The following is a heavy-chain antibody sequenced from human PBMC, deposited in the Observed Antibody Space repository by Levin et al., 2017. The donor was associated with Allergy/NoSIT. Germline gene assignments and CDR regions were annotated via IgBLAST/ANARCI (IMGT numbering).Heavy chain of an antibody. CDR2: IFAYNGDT. CDR3: ARWSGYCSSTSCATDFDY. J-gene: IGHJ4*02. V-gene: IGHV1-18*04. CDR1: GYTFSSYG. D-gene: IGHD2-2*01. Sequence: ASVKVSCKTSGYTFSSYGISLVRQAPGQGLEWMGWIFAYNGDTKYAEKVQGRVTLTPDTSTSTAYMELRSLRSDDTAVYYCARWSGYCSSTSCATDFDYWGQGTLVIVSS.